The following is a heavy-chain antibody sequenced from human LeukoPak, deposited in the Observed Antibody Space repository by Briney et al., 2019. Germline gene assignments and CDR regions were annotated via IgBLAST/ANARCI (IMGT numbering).Heavy chain of an antibody. V-gene: IGHV3-7*05. CDR2: INRDGSEK. CDR1: GFTFSRDW. Sequence: GGSLGLSCVGTGFTFSRDWMSWVRQAPGKGLEWVANINRDGSEKFYEDSVKGRFAISRDNVKNSLYLQVSSLRAEDTAVYYCARYGHQYGMDVWGQGTTVTVSS. CDR3: ARYGHQYGMDV. J-gene: IGHJ6*02. D-gene: IGHD3-10*01.